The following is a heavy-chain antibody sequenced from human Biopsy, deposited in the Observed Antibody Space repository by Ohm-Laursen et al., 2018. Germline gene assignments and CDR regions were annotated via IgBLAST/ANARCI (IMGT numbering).Heavy chain of an antibody. D-gene: IGHD1-1*01. J-gene: IGHJ4*02. CDR3: VRGANGFDY. CDR1: GFTFTDHY. Sequence: SLRVSCLASGFTFTDHYMDRVRQPPGGGMAWVGCARNKANSYIIEYAASLRGRFTISRDDSKSSLYLQMNSLRTEDTAVYYCVRGANGFDYWGQGTLVTVSS. CDR2: ARNKANSYII. V-gene: IGHV3-72*01.